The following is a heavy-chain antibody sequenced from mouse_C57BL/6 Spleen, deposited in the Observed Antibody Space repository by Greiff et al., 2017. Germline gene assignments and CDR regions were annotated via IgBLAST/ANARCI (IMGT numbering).Heavy chain of an antibody. Sequence: QVQLQQSGAELVKPGASVQISCKASGYAFSSYWMNWVKQRPGQGLEWIGQIYPGDGDTNYNGKFKGKATLTADKSSSTAYMQLCSLTSEESAVYFCARSDWDWFAYWGQGTLVTVCA. J-gene: IGHJ3*01. V-gene: IGHV1-80*01. CDR1: GYAFSSYW. CDR3: ARSDWDWFAY. D-gene: IGHD4-1*01. CDR2: IYPGDGDT.